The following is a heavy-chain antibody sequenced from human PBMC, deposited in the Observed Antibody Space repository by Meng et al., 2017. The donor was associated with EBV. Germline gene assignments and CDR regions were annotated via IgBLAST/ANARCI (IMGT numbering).Heavy chain of an antibody. J-gene: IGHJ4*02. CDR2: LIPMSDAP. D-gene: IGHD3-10*01. Sequence: QVALVELGGEVKKPGSSVKGSCKPSGGTFRSDAVSWVRQAPGQGLEWMGGLIPMSDAPHYAQKFQGRVTMTADESTNTHYMDLSGLRFEDTAVYYCASESGRGFTPDYWGQGTLVTVSS. CDR3: ASESGRGFTPDY. V-gene: IGHV1-69*01. CDR1: GGTFRSDA.